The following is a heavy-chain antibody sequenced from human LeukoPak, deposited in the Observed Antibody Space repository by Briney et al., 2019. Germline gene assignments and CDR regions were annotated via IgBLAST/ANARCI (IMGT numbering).Heavy chain of an antibody. CDR3: ARGGYSGYDPVYFDY. J-gene: IGHJ4*02. D-gene: IGHD5-12*01. V-gene: IGHV1-46*01. CDR1: GYTFTSYY. Sequence: VGSVRVSCTASGYTFTSYYMHWVRQAPGQGLEWMGVINRSGGSTIYAQTFQGRVTMTRDMSTSTVYMELRSLRSEDTAVYYCARGGYSGYDPVYFDYWGQGTLVTVSS. CDR2: INRSGGST.